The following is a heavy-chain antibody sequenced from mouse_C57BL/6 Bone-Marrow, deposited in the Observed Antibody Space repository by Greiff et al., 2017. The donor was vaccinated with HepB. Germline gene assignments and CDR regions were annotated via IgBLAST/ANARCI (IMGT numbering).Heavy chain of an antibody. J-gene: IGHJ3*01. CDR2: IWSGGST. D-gene: IGHD4-1*01. CDR3: ARNLGWDGGAWFAY. Sequence: VKLVESGPGLVQPSQSLSITCTVSGFSLTSYGVHWVRQSPGKGLEWLGVIWSGGSTDYNAAFISRLSISKDNSKSQVFFKMNSLQADDTAIYYCARNLGWDGGAWFAYWGQGTLVTVSA. V-gene: IGHV2-2*01. CDR1: GFSLTSYG.